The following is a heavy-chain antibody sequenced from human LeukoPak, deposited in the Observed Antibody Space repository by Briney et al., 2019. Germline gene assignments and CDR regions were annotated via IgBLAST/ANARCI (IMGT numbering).Heavy chain of an antibody. CDR1: GFTFHNAW. CDR3: ARSASSSWYGLDV. D-gene: IGHD6-13*01. J-gene: IGHJ6*02. Sequence: GGSLRLSCAASGFTFHNAWMTWVRQAPGKGLEWVSSISSSSTHIYYADFLKGRSTISRDNAKNSLYLQVNSLRAEDTSVYYCARSASSSWYGLDVWGQGTTVTVSS. CDR2: ISSSSTHI. V-gene: IGHV3-21*01.